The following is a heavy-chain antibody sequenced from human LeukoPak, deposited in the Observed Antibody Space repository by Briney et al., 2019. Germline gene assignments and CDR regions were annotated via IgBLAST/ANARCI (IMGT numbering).Heavy chain of an antibody. J-gene: IGHJ3*02. CDR2: IYTSGGT. CDR3: ARGGLGKEAFDI. V-gene: IGHV3-53*01. CDR1: GFTVSSNY. Sequence: GGSLRLSCAVSGFTVSSNYMSWVRQAPGKGLEWVSVIYTSGGTDYADSVKGRFTISSDNSKNTLSLQMNSLRADDTAVYFCARGGLGKEAFDIWGQGTMVTVSS. D-gene: IGHD3-10*01.